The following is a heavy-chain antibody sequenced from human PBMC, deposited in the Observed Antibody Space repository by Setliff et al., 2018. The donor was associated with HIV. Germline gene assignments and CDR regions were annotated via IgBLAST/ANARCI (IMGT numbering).Heavy chain of an antibody. Sequence: GESLKISCKASGYRFTSYWIAWVRQMPGKGLEWMGIIYPGDSDTRYSPSFQGQVTISVDRSTTTAYLQWSSLEASDTAMYYCARQSDATLLIPGGDAFDIWGQGTMVTVSS. CDR3: ARQSDATLLIPGGDAFDI. CDR1: GYRFTSYW. CDR2: IYPGDSDT. V-gene: IGHV5-51*01. D-gene: IGHD3-9*01. J-gene: IGHJ3*02.